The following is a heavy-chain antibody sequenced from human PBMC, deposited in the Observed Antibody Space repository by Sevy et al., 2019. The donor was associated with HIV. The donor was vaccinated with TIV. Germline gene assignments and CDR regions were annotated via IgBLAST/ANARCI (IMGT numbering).Heavy chain of an antibody. CDR3: ARVRTPRLNWFDP. CDR2: IYHSGST. Sequence: TLSLTCAVSGGSISSGGYSWSWIRQPPGKGLEWIGYIYHSGSTYYNPSLKSRVTISVDRSKNQFSLKLSSVTAADTAVYYCARVRTPRLNWFDPWGQGTLVTVSS. D-gene: IGHD2-21*02. CDR1: GGSISSGGYS. V-gene: IGHV4-30-2*01. J-gene: IGHJ5*02.